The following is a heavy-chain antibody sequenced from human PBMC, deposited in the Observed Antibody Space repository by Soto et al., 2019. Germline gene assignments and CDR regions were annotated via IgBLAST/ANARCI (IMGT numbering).Heavy chain of an antibody. V-gene: IGHV4-34*01. CDR2: INHSGST. Sequence: PSETLSLTCAVYGGSFSGYYWSWIRQPPGKGLEWIGEINHSGSTNYNPSLKSRVTISLDTSKNQFSLKLSSVTAADTAVYYCARGGRYYYYYYGMDVWGQGTTVTVSS. CDR3: ARGGRYYYYYYGMDV. CDR1: GGSFSGYY. J-gene: IGHJ6*02.